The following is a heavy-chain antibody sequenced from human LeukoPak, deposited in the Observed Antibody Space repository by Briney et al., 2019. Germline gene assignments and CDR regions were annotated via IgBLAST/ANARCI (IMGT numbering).Heavy chain of an antibody. CDR2: ISGSGGST. J-gene: IGHJ4*02. CDR1: GFTFSSYG. Sequence: GGSLRLSCAASGFTFSSYGMSWVRQAPGQGPEWVSGISGSGGSTYYADSVKGRFTISRDNSKNTLYLQMNSLRAEDTAVYYCAKQIAAAEMWGQGTLVTVSS. D-gene: IGHD6-13*01. CDR3: AKQIAAAEM. V-gene: IGHV3-23*01.